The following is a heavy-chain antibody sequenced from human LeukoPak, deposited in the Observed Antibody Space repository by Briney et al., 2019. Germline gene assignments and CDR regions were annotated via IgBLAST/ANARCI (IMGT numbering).Heavy chain of an antibody. D-gene: IGHD4-17*01. J-gene: IGHJ5*02. CDR3: ARGPQYGDYFARYNWFDP. Sequence: ALVKVSCKASGYTFTSYDINWVRQATGQGLEWMGWMNPNSGNTGYAQKFQGRVTMTRNTSISTAYMELSSLRSEDTAVYYCARGPQYGDYFARYNWFDPWGQGTLVTVSS. CDR2: MNPNSGNT. CDR1: GYTFTSYD. V-gene: IGHV1-8*01.